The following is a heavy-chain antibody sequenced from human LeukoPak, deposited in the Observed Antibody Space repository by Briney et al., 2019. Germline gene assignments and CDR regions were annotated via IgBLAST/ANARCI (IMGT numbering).Heavy chain of an antibody. Sequence: PSETLSLTCGVSGGSISGTNWWSWVRQPPGQGLEWIGEISLAGQTNYNPSLNGRVTMSLDKSSNQLSLHLTSVTAADTAVYYCSRENGAFSPFGYWGQGILVTV. J-gene: IGHJ4*02. CDR2: ISLAGQT. V-gene: IGHV4/OR15-8*02. CDR3: SRENGAFSPFGY. CDR1: GGSISGTNW. D-gene: IGHD2-8*01.